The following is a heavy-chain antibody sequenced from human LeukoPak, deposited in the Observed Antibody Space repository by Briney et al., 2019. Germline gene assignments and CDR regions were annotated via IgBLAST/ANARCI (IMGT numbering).Heavy chain of an antibody. CDR3: ARVSLAREVGGYSYGDH. J-gene: IGHJ4*02. Sequence: SETLSLTCAVYGGSFSGYYWSWIRQPPGKGLEWIGEINHSGSTNYNPSLKSRVTISVDTSKNQFSLKLSSVTAADTAVYYCARVSLAREVGGYSYGDHWGQGTLVTVSS. V-gene: IGHV4-34*01. CDR1: GGSFSGYY. D-gene: IGHD5-18*01. CDR2: INHSGST.